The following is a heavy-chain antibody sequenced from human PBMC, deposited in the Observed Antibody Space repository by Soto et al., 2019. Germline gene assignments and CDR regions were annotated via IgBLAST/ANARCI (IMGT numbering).Heavy chain of an antibody. D-gene: IGHD2-15*01. CDR3: AHRHDLGGFDI. J-gene: IGHJ3*02. V-gene: IGHV2-5*01. Sequence: QITLKESGPTLVKPTQTLTLTCTFSGFSLNTRAVGVGWIRQPPGEALEWLVLINWNDDERYSPSLKDRLTITKDASKNHVVLTMTNIDPVDTATYYCAHRHDLGGFDIWGQGTTVTVSS. CDR2: INWNDDE. CDR1: GFSLNTRAVG.